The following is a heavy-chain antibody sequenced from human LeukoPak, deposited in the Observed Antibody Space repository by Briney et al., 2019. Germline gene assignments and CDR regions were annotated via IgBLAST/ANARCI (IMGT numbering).Heavy chain of an antibody. D-gene: IGHD3/OR15-3a*01. V-gene: IGHV3-11*01. Sequence: PGGSLRLSCAASGFTFGDDFMTWIRQAPGKGLGWISFISHSGMTISYADSVRGRFTISRDNAKNSLFLQMNNLRAEDTAVYYCARGRTGHHSYYFYYMDVWGKGTTVIVSS. CDR1: GFTFGDDF. CDR2: ISHSGMTI. J-gene: IGHJ6*03. CDR3: ARGRTGHHSYYFYYMDV.